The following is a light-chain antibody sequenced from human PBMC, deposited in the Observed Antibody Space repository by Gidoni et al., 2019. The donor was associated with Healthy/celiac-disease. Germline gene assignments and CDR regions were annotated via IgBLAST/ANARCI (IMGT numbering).Light chain of an antibody. V-gene: IGLV2-8*01. Sequence: QSALTQPPSASGSPGQSVTISCTGTSSDVGGYNYVSWYQQHPGKAPKLMIYEVIKRPSGVPDRFSGSKSANTASLTVSGLQAEDEADYYCSSYAGSTGVFGGGTKLTVL. J-gene: IGLJ2*01. CDR3: SSYAGSTGV. CDR2: EVI. CDR1: SSDVGGYNY.